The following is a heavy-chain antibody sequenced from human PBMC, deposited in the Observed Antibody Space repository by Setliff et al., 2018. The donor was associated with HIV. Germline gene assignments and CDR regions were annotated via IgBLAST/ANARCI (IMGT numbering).Heavy chain of an antibody. Sequence: GESLKISCQGSGFTFTNYWIGWVRQMPGKGLEWIGIVCPGDSDSRYSPSFEGQVIISADKSISTAYLQWSSLKASDTAMYYCATLQPDAVDVWGKGTTVTVSS. D-gene: IGHD2-8*01. CDR2: VCPGDSDS. V-gene: IGHV5-51*01. CDR3: ATLQPDAVDV. CDR1: GFTFTNYW. J-gene: IGHJ6*04.